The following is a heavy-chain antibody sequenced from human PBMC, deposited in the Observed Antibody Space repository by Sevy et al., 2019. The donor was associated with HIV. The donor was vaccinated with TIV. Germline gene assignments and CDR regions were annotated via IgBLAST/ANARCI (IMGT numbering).Heavy chain of an antibody. Sequence: GGSLRLSCAASGFTFSRYWMSWVRQAPGKGLEWVANIKLDGSEKYYVDSVKGRFTISRDNAKNSLYLQMNSLRAEDTAVYYCASDCSSTSCLWGLDVRGQGTTVTVSS. CDR1: GFTFSRYW. CDR2: IKLDGSEK. D-gene: IGHD2-2*01. J-gene: IGHJ6*02. V-gene: IGHV3-7*03. CDR3: ASDCSSTSCLWGLDV.